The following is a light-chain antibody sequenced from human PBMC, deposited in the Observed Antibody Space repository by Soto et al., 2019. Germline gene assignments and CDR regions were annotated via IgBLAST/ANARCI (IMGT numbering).Light chain of an antibody. Sequence: QSALTQPASVSGSPGQSITISCTGTSSDVGGYNYVSWYQQHPGKAPKLMIYDVTDRPSGVSSRFSGSKSGNTASLTISGLQAEDEVDYYCSSYTGSSTLNVFGTGTKVTVL. V-gene: IGLV2-14*01. J-gene: IGLJ1*01. CDR2: DVT. CDR1: SSDVGGYNY. CDR3: SSYTGSSTLNV.